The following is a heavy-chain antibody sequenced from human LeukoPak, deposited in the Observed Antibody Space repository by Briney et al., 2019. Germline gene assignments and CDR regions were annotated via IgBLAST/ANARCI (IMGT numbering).Heavy chain of an antibody. D-gene: IGHD1-26*01. CDR3: ARSGSPVPQTIYYHYYMDG. Sequence: ASVKVSCKASGGTFSSYAISWVRQAPGQGLEWMGGIIPIFGTANYAQKFQGRVTITTDESTSTAYMELSSLRSEDTAVYYCARSGSPVPQTIYYHYYMDGWGKGTTVTVSS. CDR2: IIPIFGTA. V-gene: IGHV1-69*05. CDR1: GGTFSSYA. J-gene: IGHJ6*03.